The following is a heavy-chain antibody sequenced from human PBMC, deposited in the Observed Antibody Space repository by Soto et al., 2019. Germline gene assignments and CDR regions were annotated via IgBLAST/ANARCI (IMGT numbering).Heavy chain of an antibody. J-gene: IGHJ4*02. CDR3: AKDGAGFYYFDY. V-gene: IGHV3-9*01. CDR1: GFTFDDYA. Sequence: EVQLVESGGGLVQPGRSLRLSCAASGFTFDDYAMHWVRQAPGKGLEWVSGISWNSGSIGYADSVKGRFTISRDNAKNSLYLQMNSLRAEDTALYYCAKDGAGFYYFDYWGQGTLVTVSS. CDR2: ISWNSGSI.